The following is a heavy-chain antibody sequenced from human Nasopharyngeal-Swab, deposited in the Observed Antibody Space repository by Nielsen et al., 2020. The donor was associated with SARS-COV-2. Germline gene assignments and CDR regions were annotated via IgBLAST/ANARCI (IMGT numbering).Heavy chain of an antibody. Sequence: SLKISCAASGFTFSSYGMHWVRQAPGKGLEWVAVIWYDGSNKYYADSVKGRFTISRDNSKNTLYLQMNSLRAEDTAVYYCARDIAVAGTDEYFQHWGQGTLVTVSS. D-gene: IGHD6-19*01. V-gene: IGHV3-33*01. CDR3: ARDIAVAGTDEYFQH. CDR1: GFTFSSYG. CDR2: IWYDGSNK. J-gene: IGHJ1*01.